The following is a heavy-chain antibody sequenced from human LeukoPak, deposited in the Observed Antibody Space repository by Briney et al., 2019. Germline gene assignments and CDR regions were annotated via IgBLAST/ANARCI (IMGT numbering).Heavy chain of an antibody. D-gene: IGHD4-17*01. CDR1: GFTFSDYS. J-gene: IGHJ4*02. CDR3: AKDDDYVEYGYYFDF. V-gene: IGHV3-23*01. CDR2: IGGRGTIT. Sequence: GGSLRLSCAASGFTFSDYSMNWVRQAPGKGLEWVSAIGGRGTITYYADSVKGRFTISKDNSKNTLYLQMNSLRAEDTAVYYCAKDDDYVEYGYYFDFWGQGTLVTVSS.